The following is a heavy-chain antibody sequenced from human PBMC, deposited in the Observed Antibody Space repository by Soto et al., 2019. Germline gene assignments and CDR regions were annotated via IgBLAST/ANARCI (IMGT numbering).Heavy chain of an antibody. CDR3: AKLTYPSDTTGYYYERVSGWIDS. J-gene: IGHJ5*01. D-gene: IGHD3-22*01. Sequence: GGSLRLSCAASGFMFSSYAMSWVRQAPGKGLEWVSSISASGGTANLADSVEGRCTISRDNSKSTLYLQMNSLRAEDTAVYYCAKLTYPSDTTGYYYERVSGWIDSWGQGTLVTVSS. CDR1: GFMFSSYA. CDR2: ISASGGTA. V-gene: IGHV3-23*01.